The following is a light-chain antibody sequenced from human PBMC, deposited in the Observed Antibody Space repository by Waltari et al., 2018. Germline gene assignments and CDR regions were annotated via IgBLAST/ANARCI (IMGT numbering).Light chain of an antibody. CDR1: QRLVHRGGNTY. CDR3: MQGTHWPYT. J-gene: IGKJ5*01. Sequence: DAVLTQSPLSLPATLGQPASISCKSSQRLVHRGGNTYLNWFQQRPGQSPRRLIYKVSTRDSGVPDRFSGSGSGTDFTLKISRVEAEDFGVYYCMQGTHWPYTFGQGTRLEIK. CDR2: KVS. V-gene: IGKV2-30*02.